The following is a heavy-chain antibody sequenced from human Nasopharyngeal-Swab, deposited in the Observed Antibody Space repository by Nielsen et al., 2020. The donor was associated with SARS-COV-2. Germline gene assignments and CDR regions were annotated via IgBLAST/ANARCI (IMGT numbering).Heavy chain of an antibody. CDR3: ARDRYLAR. Sequence: GESLKISCAASGFTFSIYSMNWVRQAPGKGLEWISYISGSGTIYYTDSVKGRFTISRDNAKNSLYLQMNSLRAEDTALYYCARDRYLARWGHGTLVTVSS. V-gene: IGHV3-48*01. CDR2: ISGSGTI. D-gene: IGHD3-16*02. J-gene: IGHJ4*01. CDR1: GFTFSIYS.